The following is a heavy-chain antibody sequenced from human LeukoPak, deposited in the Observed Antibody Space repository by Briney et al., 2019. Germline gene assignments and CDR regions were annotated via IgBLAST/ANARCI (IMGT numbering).Heavy chain of an antibody. J-gene: IGHJ4*02. V-gene: IGHV3-7*04. CDR2: INPGGSVK. D-gene: IGHD6-19*01. CDR1: GFTFSSFY. Sequence: GGSLRLSCAGSGFTFSSFYISWVRQAPGKGLEWVANINPGGSVKNYFDSVKGRFTISRDNAKNLVSLQVNSLTDADTAVYYCARDNMAVPGGGYWGQGTLVTVSS. CDR3: ARDNMAVPGGGY.